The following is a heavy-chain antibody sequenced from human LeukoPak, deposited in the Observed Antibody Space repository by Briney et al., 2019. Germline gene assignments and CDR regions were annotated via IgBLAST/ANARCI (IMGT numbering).Heavy chain of an antibody. CDR3: ARVRDSAAAGTVDY. J-gene: IGHJ4*02. Sequence: ASETLSLTCAVSGGSISSSNYYWGWIRQPPGKGLEWIGSIYYSGNTYYNPSLKSRVTISVDTSKNQFSLKLNSVTAADTAVYYCARVRDSAAAGTVDYWGQGTLVTVSS. CDR1: GGSISSSNYY. CDR2: IYYSGNT. D-gene: IGHD6-13*01. V-gene: IGHV4-39*07.